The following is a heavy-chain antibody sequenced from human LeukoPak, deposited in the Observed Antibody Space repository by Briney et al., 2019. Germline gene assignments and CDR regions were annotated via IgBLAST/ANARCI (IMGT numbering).Heavy chain of an antibody. CDR2: ISAYNGNT. D-gene: IGHD2-2*01. CDR1: GYTFTSYG. J-gene: IGHJ4*02. CDR3: ARVWWGYCSSTSCYDMGDY. V-gene: IGHV1-18*01. Sequence: ASVKVSCKASGYTFTSYGISWVRQAPGQGLEWMGWISAYNGNTNYAQKLRGRVTMTTDTSTSTAYMELRSLRSDDTAVYYCARVWWGYCSSTSCYDMGDYWGQGTLVTVSS.